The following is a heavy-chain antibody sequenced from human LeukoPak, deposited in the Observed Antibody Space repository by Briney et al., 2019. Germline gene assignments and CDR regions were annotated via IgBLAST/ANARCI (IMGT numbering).Heavy chain of an antibody. D-gene: IGHD6-19*01. V-gene: IGHV3-23*01. Sequence: GGSLRLSCAASGFTFSSYAMSWVRQAPGKGLEWVSAISGSGGSTYYADSVKGRFTISSDNSKNTVYLQMNSLRAEDTAVYYCARGYSTAWGLFDYWGQGTLVTVSS. J-gene: IGHJ4*01. CDR1: GFTFSSYA. CDR2: ISGSGGST. CDR3: ARGYSTAWGLFDY.